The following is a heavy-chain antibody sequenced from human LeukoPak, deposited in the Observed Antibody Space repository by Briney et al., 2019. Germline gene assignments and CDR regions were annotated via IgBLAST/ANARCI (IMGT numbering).Heavy chain of an antibody. CDR2: IYYSGST. V-gene: IGHV4-59*01. Sequence: PSETLSLTCTVSGGSISSYYWSWIRQPPGKGLEWIGYIYYSGSTNYNPSLKSRVTISVDTSKNQFSLKLSSVTAADTAVYYCARVYDFWSGYYPYYHYGMDVWGQGTTVTVSS. CDR1: GGSISSYY. CDR3: ARVYDFWSGYYPYYHYGMDV. J-gene: IGHJ6*02. D-gene: IGHD3-3*01.